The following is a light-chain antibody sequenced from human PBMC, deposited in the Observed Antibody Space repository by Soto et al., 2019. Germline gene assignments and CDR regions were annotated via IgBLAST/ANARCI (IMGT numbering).Light chain of an antibody. CDR2: GAS. J-gene: IGKJ4*01. CDR3: QHYGSSPLT. V-gene: IGKV3-20*01. Sequence: IVLTQSPDTLSLSPGERATLSCRASQSVSATHLAWYQQKPGQAPSLLLYGASTRSTRIPDRFSGSGSGTDFTLTISRVEPEDFAVFYCQHYGSSPLTFGGGTKVDIK. CDR1: QSVSATH.